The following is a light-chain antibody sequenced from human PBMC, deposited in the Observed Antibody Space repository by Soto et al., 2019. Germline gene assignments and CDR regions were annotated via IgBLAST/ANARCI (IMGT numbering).Light chain of an antibody. CDR2: EVS. CDR1: SSDVGGYKY. J-gene: IGLJ3*02. Sequence: QSVLTQPASVSGSPGQSITISCTGTSSDVGGYKYVSWYQQHPGKAPKLLIYEVSNRPSGLSNRFSGSKSGNTASLTISGLQAEDEADYYCSSYTGSSSWVFGGGTKLTV. V-gene: IGLV2-14*01. CDR3: SSYTGSSSWV.